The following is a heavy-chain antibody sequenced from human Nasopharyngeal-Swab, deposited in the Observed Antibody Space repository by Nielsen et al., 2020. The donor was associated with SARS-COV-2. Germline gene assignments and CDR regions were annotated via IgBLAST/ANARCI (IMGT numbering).Heavy chain of an antibody. CDR1: GFTFSTYD. Sequence: GESLKISCAASGFTFSTYDMHWVRQTPGGGLEWVAVISFDGREKNYADSVKGRFTVSRDSSKNRLYLQMNSLRAEDTAVYFCAKDMYSNSAFDSWGQGTLVTVSP. V-gene: IGHV3-30*18. J-gene: IGHJ4*02. D-gene: IGHD5-18*01. CDR3: AKDMYSNSAFDS. CDR2: ISFDGREK.